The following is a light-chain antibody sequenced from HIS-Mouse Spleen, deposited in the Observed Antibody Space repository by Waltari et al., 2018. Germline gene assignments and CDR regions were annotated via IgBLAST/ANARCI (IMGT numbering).Light chain of an antibody. CDR3: YSTDSSGNHRV. CDR2: EDS. J-gene: IGLJ2*01. V-gene: IGLV3-10*01. Sequence: SYELTQPPSVSVFPGHTARITCSGDALPKKYAYWYQQKSGQAPVLVIYEDSKRPSGIPERFSGSSSGTMATLTISGAQVEDEADYYCYSTDSSGNHRVFGGGTKLTVL. CDR1: ALPKKY.